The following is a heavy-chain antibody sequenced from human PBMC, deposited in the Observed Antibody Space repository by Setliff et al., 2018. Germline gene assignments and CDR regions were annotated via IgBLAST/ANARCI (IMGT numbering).Heavy chain of an antibody. J-gene: IGHJ4*02. Sequence: GASVKVSCKTSGFVFITYAITWVRQAPGQGLEWMGWISGYYNKTNYAQKFQDRVTMTTDTSTGTAYMELRSLRPDDTAVYYCARAPLESGYYYGQGHYFDYWGQGTLVTVSS. CDR2: ISGYYNKT. V-gene: IGHV1-18*01. D-gene: IGHD5-18*01. CDR3: ARAPLESGYYYGQGHYFDY. CDR1: GFVFITYA.